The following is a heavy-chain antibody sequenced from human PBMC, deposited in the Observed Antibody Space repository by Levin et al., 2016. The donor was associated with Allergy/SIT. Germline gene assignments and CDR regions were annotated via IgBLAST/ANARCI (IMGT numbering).Heavy chain of an antibody. J-gene: IGHJ6*03. D-gene: IGHD3-10*02. CDR1: GFTFNAFA. CDR2: ISGSGGST. Sequence: GESLKISCAASGFTFNAFAISWVRQAPGKGLEWVSAISGSGGSTYADSVKGRFTISRDNSKNTVYLQLNSLRAEDTALYYCAKDGPPSMLYYHYMDVWGKGTTVTVSS. V-gene: IGHV3-23*01. CDR3: AKDGPPSMLYYHYMDV.